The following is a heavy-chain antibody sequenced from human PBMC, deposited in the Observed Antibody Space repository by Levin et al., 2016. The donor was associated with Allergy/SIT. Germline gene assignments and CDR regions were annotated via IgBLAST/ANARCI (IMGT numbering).Heavy chain of an antibody. D-gene: IGHD2-8*01. V-gene: IGHV1-2*02. CDR1: GYTFSDYY. CDR2: IGPNNGAT. CDR3: ARDTYYYKTNGVDGMDV. J-gene: IGHJ6*02. Sequence: ASVKVSCKASGYTFSDYYVNWVRQAPGQGLEWMGWIGPNNGATNYAQKFRGRVTMTREASISTAYMELTSLRSDDTAVYYCARDTYYYKTNGVDGMDVWGQGTTVIVSS.